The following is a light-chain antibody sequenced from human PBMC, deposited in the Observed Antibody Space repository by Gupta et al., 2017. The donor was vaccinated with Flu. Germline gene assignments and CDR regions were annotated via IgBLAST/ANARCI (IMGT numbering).Light chain of an antibody. CDR1: SDIGGNNM. CDR2: EVS. V-gene: IGLV2-14*01. J-gene: IGLJ2*01. CDR3: RSYTSGNTPLVG. Sequence: SDIGGNNMVSWYQQRPGTAPVLMFDEVSDRPSGIADRFAGSKSGNTAALTIRGVEAEDEDDYYRRSYTSGNTPLVGFGGGTKLTVL.